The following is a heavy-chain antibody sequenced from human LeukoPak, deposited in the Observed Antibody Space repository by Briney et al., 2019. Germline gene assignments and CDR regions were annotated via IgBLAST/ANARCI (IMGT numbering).Heavy chain of an antibody. D-gene: IGHD3-3*01. Sequence: ASVKVSCKASGYTFTSYDINWVRQATGQGLEWMGWMNPNSGNTGYAQKFQGRVTMTRNTSISTAYMELSSLRSEDTAVYYCARDYDFWSGYYMYNWFDPWGQGTLVTVYS. CDR1: GYTFTSYD. J-gene: IGHJ5*02. V-gene: IGHV1-8*01. CDR3: ARDYDFWSGYYMYNWFDP. CDR2: MNPNSGNT.